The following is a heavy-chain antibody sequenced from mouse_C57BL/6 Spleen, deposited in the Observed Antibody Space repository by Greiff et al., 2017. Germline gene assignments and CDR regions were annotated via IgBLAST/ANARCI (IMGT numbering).Heavy chain of an antibody. CDR2: IWRGGST. V-gene: IGHV2-5*01. Sequence: QVQLQQSGPGLVQPSQSLSITCTVSGFSLTSYGVHWVRQSPGKGLEWLGVIWRGGSTDYNAAFMSRLSITKDNSKSQVFFKMNSLQADDTAIYYCAKNYGSSHYAMDYWGQGTSVTVSS. CDR3: AKNYGSSHYAMDY. CDR1: GFSLTSYG. D-gene: IGHD1-1*01. J-gene: IGHJ4*01.